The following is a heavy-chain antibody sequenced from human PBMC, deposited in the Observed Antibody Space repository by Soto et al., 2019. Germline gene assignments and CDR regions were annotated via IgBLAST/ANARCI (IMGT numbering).Heavy chain of an antibody. Sequence: SETLSLTCTVSGGSISSYYWSWIRQPPGKVLEWIGYIYYSGSTIYTPSLKSRVTISVDTSKNQLSLKLSSVTAADTAVYYCARDGAAVRGGGMDVWGQGTTVTVS. D-gene: IGHD6-13*01. V-gene: IGHV4-59*01. CDR1: GGSISSYY. CDR3: ARDGAAVRGGGMDV. CDR2: IYYSGST. J-gene: IGHJ6*02.